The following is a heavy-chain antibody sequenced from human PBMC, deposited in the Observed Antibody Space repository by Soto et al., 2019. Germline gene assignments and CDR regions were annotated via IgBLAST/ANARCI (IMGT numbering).Heavy chain of an antibody. CDR3: ARARLDTPALEY. CDR1: GFSFRSYA. Sequence: QVQLVESGGGVVQPGRSLRLSCAASGFSFRSYAMHWVRQAPGKGLEWVAVMSYDGSDKDYADSVKGRFTISRDNSKNTPYLQMSTPRAEDPAVYYCARARLDTPALEYWGQGTLVTVSS. CDR2: MSYDGSDK. J-gene: IGHJ4*02. D-gene: IGHD2-2*01. V-gene: IGHV3-30-3*01.